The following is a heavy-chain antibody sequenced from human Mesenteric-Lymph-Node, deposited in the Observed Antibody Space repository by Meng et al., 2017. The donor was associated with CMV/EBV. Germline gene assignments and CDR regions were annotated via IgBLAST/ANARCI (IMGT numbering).Heavy chain of an antibody. CDR2: IRNKGGDK. Sequence: GESLKISWAASGFTFSFYGMFWVRPAPNKGLEWVAFIRNKGGDKYYADSVKGRFTISRDNSRNTLYLQMNSLRREDTGVYYCAKEGHYYGMDVWGQGTTVTVSS. V-gene: IGHV3-30*02. CDR3: AKEGHYYGMDV. J-gene: IGHJ6*02. CDR1: GFTFSFYG.